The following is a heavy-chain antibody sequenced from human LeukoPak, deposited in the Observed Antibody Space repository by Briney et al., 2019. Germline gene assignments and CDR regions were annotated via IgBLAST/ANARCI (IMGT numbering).Heavy chain of an antibody. D-gene: IGHD3-16*01. Sequence: GRSLRLSCAASGFAFSSYAMHWVRQAPGKGLEWLAVISYDGTNKYYADSVKGRFTISRDNSKNTLYLQMNSLRDEDTAVYYCARDQGSLPVWFYYYMDVWGSGTTVTVSS. CDR2: ISYDGTNK. J-gene: IGHJ6*03. V-gene: IGHV3-30*01. CDR1: GFAFSSYA. CDR3: ARDQGSLPVWFYYYMDV.